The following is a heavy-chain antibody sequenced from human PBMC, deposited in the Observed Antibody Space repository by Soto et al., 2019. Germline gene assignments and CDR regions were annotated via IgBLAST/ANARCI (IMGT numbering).Heavy chain of an antibody. CDR3: ARPYHNPNYYESSGDPAP. CDR1: GYTFTGYY. CDR2: INPNSGGT. D-gene: IGHD3-22*01. J-gene: IGHJ5*02. Sequence: QVQLVQSGAEVKKPGASVKVSCKASGYTFTGYYMHWVRQAPGQGLEWMGWINPNSGGTNYAQKFQGRVTMTRDTSISTAYMELSRLRSDDTAVYYCARPYHNPNYYESSGDPAPWGQGTLVTVSS. V-gene: IGHV1-2*02.